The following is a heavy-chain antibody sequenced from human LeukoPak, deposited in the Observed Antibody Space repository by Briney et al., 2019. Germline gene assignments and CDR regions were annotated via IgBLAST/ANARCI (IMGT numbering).Heavy chain of an antibody. CDR2: IIGSSDTT. CDR1: GFTFSTYA. D-gene: IGHD3-22*01. Sequence: GGSLRLSCAASGFTFSTYAMSWVRQPPGRGLEWVSAIIGSSDTTYYADSVKGRFTISRDNSKNTLYLQMNSLRAEDTAVYYCAKLERITMIVVVTNWGQGTLVTVSS. J-gene: IGHJ4*02. CDR3: AKLERITMIVVVTN. V-gene: IGHV3-23*01.